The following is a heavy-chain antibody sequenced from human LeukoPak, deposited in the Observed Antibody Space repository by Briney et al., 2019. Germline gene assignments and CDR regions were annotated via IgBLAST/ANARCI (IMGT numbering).Heavy chain of an antibody. V-gene: IGHV3-23*01. CDR1: GFTFSSYA. D-gene: IGHD3-22*01. J-gene: IGHJ4*02. Sequence: GGSLRLSCAASGFTFSSYAMSWVRQAPGKGLEWVSAISGSGGSTYYADSVKGRFTISRDNSKNTLYLQMNSLRAEDTAVYYCAKVGYYYDSSGYYHAFDYWGQGTLVTVSS. CDR3: AKVGYYYDSSGYYHAFDY. CDR2: ISGSGGST.